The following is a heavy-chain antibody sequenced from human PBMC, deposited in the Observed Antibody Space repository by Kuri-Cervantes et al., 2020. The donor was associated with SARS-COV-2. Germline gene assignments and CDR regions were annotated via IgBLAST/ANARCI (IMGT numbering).Heavy chain of an antibody. D-gene: IGHD3-10*01. J-gene: IGHJ3*02. CDR3: ARARMVRGVNGAFDI. CDR1: LYSISSGYY. CDR2: IFHSGTT. Sequence: SQTLSLTCAVSLYSISSGYYWDWIRQSPGKGPEWIGSIFHSGTTYYNPSLRSRVYISLDTSKNQFFLNVTSVTAADTAVYYCARARMVRGVNGAFDIWGQGTMVTVSS. V-gene: IGHV4-38-2*01.